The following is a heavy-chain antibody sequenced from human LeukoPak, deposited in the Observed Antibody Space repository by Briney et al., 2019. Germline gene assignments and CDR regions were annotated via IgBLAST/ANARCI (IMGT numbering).Heavy chain of an antibody. Sequence: INSDGSTTSYADSVKGRFTISRDNAKNTLYLQMNSLRAEDTAVYYCARESTAMVTLYYFDYWGQGTLVTVSS. CDR3: ARESTAMVTLYYFDY. D-gene: IGHD5-18*01. J-gene: IGHJ4*02. CDR2: INSDGSTT. V-gene: IGHV3-74*01.